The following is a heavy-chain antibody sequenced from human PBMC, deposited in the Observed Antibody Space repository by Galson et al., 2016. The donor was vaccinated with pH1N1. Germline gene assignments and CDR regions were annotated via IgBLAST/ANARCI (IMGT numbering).Heavy chain of an antibody. CDR2: ISGSSSYI. D-gene: IGHD6-19*01. V-gene: IGHV3-21*01. J-gene: IGHJ4*02. Sequence: SLRLSCAGSGFTFSNFWMNWVRQAPGKGLEWVASISGSSSYIYHADSLKGRFTISRDNAQNSLYLQMDSLRAEDTAVYYCASYSSGWYDSFDYWGQGTLVTVSS. CDR3: ASYSSGWYDSFDY. CDR1: GFTFSNFW.